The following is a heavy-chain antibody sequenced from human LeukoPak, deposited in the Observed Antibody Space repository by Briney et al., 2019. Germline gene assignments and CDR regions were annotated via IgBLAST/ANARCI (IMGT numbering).Heavy chain of an antibody. V-gene: IGHV1-69*13. D-gene: IGHD6-6*01. CDR3: ARALSIAARLWWFDP. J-gene: IGHJ5*02. Sequence: SVKVSCKASGGTFSSYAISWVRQAPGQGLEWMGGIIPIFGTANYAQKFQGRVTITADESTSTAYMELSSPRSEDTAVYYCARALSIAARLWWFDPWGQGTLVTVSS. CDR1: GGTFSSYA. CDR2: IIPIFGTA.